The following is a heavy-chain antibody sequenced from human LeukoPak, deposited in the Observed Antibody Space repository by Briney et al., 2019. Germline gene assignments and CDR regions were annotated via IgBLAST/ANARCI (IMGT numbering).Heavy chain of an antibody. V-gene: IGHV4-34*01. CDR1: GGSFSGYY. CDR2: INHSGST. J-gene: IGHJ4*02. CDR3: ARGPRYYDSSGYSTPLYYFDY. Sequence: SEILSLTCAVYGGSFSGYYWSWIRQPPGKGLEWIGEINHSGSTNYNPSLKSRVTISVDTSKNQFSLKLSSVTAADTAVYYCARGPRYYDSSGYSTPLYYFDYWGQGTLVTVSS. D-gene: IGHD3-22*01.